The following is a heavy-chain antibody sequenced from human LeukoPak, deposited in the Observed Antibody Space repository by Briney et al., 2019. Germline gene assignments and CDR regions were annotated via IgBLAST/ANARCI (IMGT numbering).Heavy chain of an antibody. V-gene: IGHV3-7*01. J-gene: IGHJ4*02. CDR3: ARVSLPWFGELYFTD. CDR2: IKQDGSEK. Sequence: GGSLSLSCAASGFTFSSYWMSWVRQAPGKGLEWVANIKQDGSEKYYVDSVKGRFTISRDNAKNSLYLQMNSLRAEDTAVYYCARVSLPWFGELYFTDWGQGTLVTVSS. CDR1: GFTFSSYW. D-gene: IGHD3-10*01.